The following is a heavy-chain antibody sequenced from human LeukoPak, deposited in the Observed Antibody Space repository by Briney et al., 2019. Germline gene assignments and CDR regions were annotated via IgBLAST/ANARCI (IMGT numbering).Heavy chain of an antibody. CDR3: ASVRFLEWLPFDY. CDR1: GGSISSSSYY. Sequence: SETLSLTCTVSGGSISSSSYYWGWIRQPPGKGLEWIGYIYYSGSTYHNPSLKSRVTISVDTSKNQFSLKLSSVTAADTAVYYCASVRFLEWLPFDYWGQGTLVTVSS. D-gene: IGHD3-3*01. J-gene: IGHJ4*02. CDR2: IYYSGST. V-gene: IGHV4-30-4*08.